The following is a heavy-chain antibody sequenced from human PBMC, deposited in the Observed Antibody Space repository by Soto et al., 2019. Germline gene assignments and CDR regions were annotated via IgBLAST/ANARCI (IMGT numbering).Heavy chain of an antibody. CDR2: IIPILGIA. V-gene: IGHV1-69*04. CDR1: GGTFSSYT. D-gene: IGHD2-15*01. CDR3: ARDIVVVVAATSQGSDAFDI. Sequence: ASVKVSCKASGGTFSSYTISWRRQAPGQGLEWMGRIIPILGIANYAQKFQGRVTITADKSTSTAYMELSSLRSEDTAVYYCARDIVVVVAATSQGSDAFDIWGQGTMVTVSS. J-gene: IGHJ3*02.